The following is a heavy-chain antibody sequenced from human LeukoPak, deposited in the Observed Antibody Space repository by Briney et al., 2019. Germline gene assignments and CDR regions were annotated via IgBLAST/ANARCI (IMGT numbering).Heavy chain of an antibody. D-gene: IGHD2-8*02. Sequence: GGSLRLSCAASGFTFSSYAMSWVRQAPGKGLEWVSAISGSGGSTYYADSVKGRFTISRDNSKNTLYLQMNSLRAEDTAVYYCARDRSMVTTLGVYYFDYWGQGTLVTVSS. CDR1: GFTFSSYA. J-gene: IGHJ4*02. V-gene: IGHV3-23*01. CDR3: ARDRSMVTTLGVYYFDY. CDR2: ISGSGGST.